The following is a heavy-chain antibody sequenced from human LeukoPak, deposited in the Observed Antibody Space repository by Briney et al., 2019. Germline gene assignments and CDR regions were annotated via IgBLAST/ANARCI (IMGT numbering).Heavy chain of an antibody. CDR2: IRYDGSNK. Sequence: GGPLRLSCAASGFTFSDYGMHWVPQAPGKGLEWVAFIRYDGSNKYYADSVKGRFTISRDSSKNTLYLQMNSLRAEDTAVYYCATYYYGSGRFGVDYWGQGTLVTVSS. D-gene: IGHD3-10*01. CDR1: GFTFSDYG. CDR3: ATYYYGSGRFGVDY. V-gene: IGHV3-30*02. J-gene: IGHJ4*02.